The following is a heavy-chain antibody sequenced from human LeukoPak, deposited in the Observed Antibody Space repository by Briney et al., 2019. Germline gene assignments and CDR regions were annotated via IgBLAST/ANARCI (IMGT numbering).Heavy chain of an antibody. CDR2: ISSSGDTV. Sequence: PGGSLRLSCAASGFTFSSYWMSWVRQGPGKGPEWVSYISSSGDTVFYGYSLNGRFTISRDNAKNSLYLQINNLRAEDTGVYYCARDGSFTSGSFFDSWGQGTLVTVSS. CDR1: GFTFSSYW. V-gene: IGHV3-48*04. CDR3: ARDGSFTSGSFFDS. J-gene: IGHJ4*02. D-gene: IGHD1-26*01.